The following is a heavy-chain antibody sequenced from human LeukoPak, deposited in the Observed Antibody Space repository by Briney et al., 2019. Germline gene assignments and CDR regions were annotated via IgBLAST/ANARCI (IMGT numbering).Heavy chain of an antibody. J-gene: IGHJ6*03. D-gene: IGHD3-10*01. Sequence: GGSLRLSCAASGFTFGNYGMSWVRQAPGKGLEWVANIKQCGSEKYYVGSVKGRFTISRDNAKNSLYLQMNSLRAEDTAVYYRARDKSRGSGSYYSYYYYYYMDVWGKGTTATVSS. V-gene: IGHV3-7*01. CDR2: IKQCGSEK. CDR3: ARDKSRGSGSYYSYYYYYYMDV. CDR1: GFTFGNYG.